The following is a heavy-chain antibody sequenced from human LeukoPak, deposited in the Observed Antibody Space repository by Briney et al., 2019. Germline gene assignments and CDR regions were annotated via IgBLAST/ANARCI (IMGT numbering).Heavy chain of an antibody. J-gene: IGHJ4*02. CDR3: ARVDIVVVPAAIDY. V-gene: IGHV4-34*01. CDR2: INHSGST. Sequence: SETLSLTCAVYGGSFSGYYWSWIRQPPGKGLEWIGEINHSGSTNYNPSLKSRVTISLDTSKNQFSLKLSSVTAADTAVYYCARVDIVVVPAAIDYWGQGTLVTVSS. D-gene: IGHD2-2*03. CDR1: GGSFSGYY.